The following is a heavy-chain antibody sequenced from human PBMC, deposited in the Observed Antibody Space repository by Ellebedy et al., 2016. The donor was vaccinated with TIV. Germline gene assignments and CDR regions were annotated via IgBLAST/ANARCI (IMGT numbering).Heavy chain of an antibody. CDR1: GGSISSGGYS. CDR3: ARADSNYFTH. D-gene: IGHD4-11*01. J-gene: IGHJ4*02. Sequence: LRLSCTVSGGSISSGGYSWSWIRQLPGKGLEWIVYIHYSGSTYYNPSLKSRLTMSEDKSKNQFSLKLSSVTAADTAVYHCARADSNYFTHWGQGTLVTVSS. CDR2: IHYSGST. V-gene: IGHV4-31*03.